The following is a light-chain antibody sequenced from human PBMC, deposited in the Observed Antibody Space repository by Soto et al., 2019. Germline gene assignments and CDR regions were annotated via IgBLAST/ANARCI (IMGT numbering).Light chain of an antibody. J-gene: IGKJ4*01. CDR3: QQRCNWPPVT. CDR1: QSVSGC. V-gene: IGKV3-11*01. Sequence: EIVLTQSPATLSLSPGERATLSCRASQSVSGCLAWYQQKPGQAPRLLIYDTSDRATGIPARFSGSGSGTDFSLTISSLEPVDFAVYYCQQRCNWPPVTFGGGTKVEIK. CDR2: DTS.